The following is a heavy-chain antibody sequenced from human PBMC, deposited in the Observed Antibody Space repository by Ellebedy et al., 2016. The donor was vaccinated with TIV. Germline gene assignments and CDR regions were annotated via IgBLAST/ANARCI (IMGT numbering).Heavy chain of an antibody. J-gene: IGHJ6*02. CDR1: GGSISGSSYY. Sequence: SETLSLXXTVSGGSISGSSYYWGWIRQPPGKGLEWIGSFDYSGSTNYNPSLKSRVTISVDTSKNQFSLKLSSVTAADTAVYYCARVQNYYYGMDVWGQGTTVTVSS. CDR2: FDYSGST. CDR3: ARVQNYYYGMDV. V-gene: IGHV4-39*07.